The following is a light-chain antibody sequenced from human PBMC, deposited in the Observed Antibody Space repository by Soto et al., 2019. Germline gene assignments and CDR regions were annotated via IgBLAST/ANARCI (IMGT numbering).Light chain of an antibody. J-gene: IGLJ2*01. Sequence: QSALTQPASVSGSPGQSITISCTGTSSDVGGYNFVSWYQQHPGKAPKLMLYNVHDRPSGISHRFSGSRSGNTASLTISGLQDEDEAHYYCNSYTSSSTLVFGGGTKLTVL. CDR1: SSDVGGYNF. CDR2: NVH. CDR3: NSYTSSSTLV. V-gene: IGLV2-14*03.